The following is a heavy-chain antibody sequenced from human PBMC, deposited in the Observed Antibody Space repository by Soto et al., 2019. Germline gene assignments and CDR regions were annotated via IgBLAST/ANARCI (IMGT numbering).Heavy chain of an antibody. J-gene: IGHJ3*02. CDR3: ARAPTYYDYIWGSYRTDPVDAFDI. CDR1: GYTFTSYD. Sequence: GASVKVSCKASGYTFTSYDINWVRQATGQGLEWMGWMNPNSGNTGYAQKFQGRVTMTRNTSISTAYMELSSLRSEDTAVYYCARAPTYYDYIWGSYRTDPVDAFDIWGQGTMVTVSS. CDR2: MNPNSGNT. V-gene: IGHV1-8*01. D-gene: IGHD3-16*02.